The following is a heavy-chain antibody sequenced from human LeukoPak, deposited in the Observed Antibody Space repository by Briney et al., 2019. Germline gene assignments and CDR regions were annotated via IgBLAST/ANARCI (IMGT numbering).Heavy chain of an antibody. D-gene: IGHD3-22*01. CDR3: ASDHYYDSSGYYYVYGY. CDR2: ISSSSSYI. J-gene: IGHJ4*02. V-gene: IGHV3-21*01. CDR1: GFTFSSYS. Sequence: GGSLRLSCAASGFTFSSYSMNWVRQAPGKGLEWLSSISSSSSYIYYADSVKGRFTISRDNAKNSLYLQMNSLRAEDTAVYYCASDHYYDSSGYYYVYGYWGQGTLVTVSS.